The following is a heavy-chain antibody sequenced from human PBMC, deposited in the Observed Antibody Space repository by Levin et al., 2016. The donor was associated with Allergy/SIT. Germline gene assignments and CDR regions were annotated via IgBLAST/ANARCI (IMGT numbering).Heavy chain of an antibody. D-gene: IGHD2-15*01. V-gene: IGHV4-39*01. Sequence: ESLKISCNVSNGSMSNTNFYWGWVRQPPGKVPEWIASIFYSGSTYYNPSLESRVTLSVDTSKSQLYLRLRSVTAADTAMYYCVRHIIVVEAFDMWGQGTMVTVSS. CDR2: IFYSGST. CDR3: VRHIIVVEAFDM. CDR1: NGSMSNTNFY. J-gene: IGHJ3*02.